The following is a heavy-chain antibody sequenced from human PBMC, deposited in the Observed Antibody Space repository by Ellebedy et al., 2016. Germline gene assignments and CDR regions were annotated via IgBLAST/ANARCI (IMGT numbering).Heavy chain of an antibody. CDR1: GYTFTNYG. D-gene: IGHD3-22*01. J-gene: IGHJ4*02. V-gene: IGHV1-18*01. CDR2: SSAYNGNT. CDR3: ARYASSGYSLYHFDY. Sequence: ASVKVSCKASGYTFTNYGITWVRQAPGQGLEWMGWSSAYNGNTNYAQKLQGRVTMTTDTSTNIAYMELRSLRSDDTAVYYCARYASSGYSLYHFDYWGRGTLVTVSS.